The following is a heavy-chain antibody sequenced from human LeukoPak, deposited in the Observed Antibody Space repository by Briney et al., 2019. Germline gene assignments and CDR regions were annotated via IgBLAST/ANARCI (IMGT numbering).Heavy chain of an antibody. D-gene: IGHD1-26*01. CDR3: AGLPILGVVDY. Sequence: SETLFLTCSVSGGSINTRSYYWGWIRQPPGKGLEWIGSIYYGGLTYYNPSLKSRVTLSADTSRNHFFLKVNSVTAADTSVYYCAGLPILGVVDYWGQGILVTVSS. CDR1: GGSINTRSYY. CDR2: IYYGGLT. V-gene: IGHV4-39*02. J-gene: IGHJ4*02.